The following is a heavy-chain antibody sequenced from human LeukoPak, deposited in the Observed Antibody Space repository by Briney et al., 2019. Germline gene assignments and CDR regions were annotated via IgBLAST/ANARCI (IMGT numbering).Heavy chain of an antibody. D-gene: IGHD2-15*01. J-gene: IGHJ4*02. CDR1: GYSISSGYY. CDR3: ASHLGYCSGGSCYFPPLFDY. CDR2: IYHSGST. Sequence: KPSETLSLTCTVSGYSISSGYYWGWIRQPPGKGLEWIGSIYHSGSTYYNPSLKSRVTISVDTSKNQFSLKLSSVTAADTAVYYCASHLGYCSGGSCYFPPLFDYWGQGTLVTVSS. V-gene: IGHV4-38-2*02.